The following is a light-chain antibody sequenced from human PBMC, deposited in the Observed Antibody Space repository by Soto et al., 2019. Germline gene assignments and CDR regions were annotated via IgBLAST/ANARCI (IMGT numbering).Light chain of an antibody. V-gene: IGKV3-20*01. CDR3: QQYGSSPRT. CDR2: GAS. J-gene: IGKJ1*01. CDR1: QSVSSSY. Sequence: EIVLTQSPGTLSLSPGERATLSCRASQSVSSSYLGWYQQKPGQAPRLLMYGASSRATGIPERFSGSGSGTDFTLTISRLEPEDFAVYYCQQYGSSPRTFGQGTRWIS.